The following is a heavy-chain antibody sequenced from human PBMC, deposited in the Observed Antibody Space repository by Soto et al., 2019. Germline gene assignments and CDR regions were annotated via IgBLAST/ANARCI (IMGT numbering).Heavy chain of an antibody. CDR2: INHSGSDT. V-gene: IGHV3-23*01. CDR1: GFAFYSYA. D-gene: IGHD6-19*01. J-gene: IGHJ4*02. Sequence: GGSLRLSCTASGFAFYSYAMTWVRQAPWKWLEWVSSINHSGSDTYYADSVKGQFTISRDNSKKTLDLQMNSLRADDTAVYFCAKDSDPYSSGWFDVYWGQGSLVTVSS. CDR3: AKDSDPYSSGWFDVY.